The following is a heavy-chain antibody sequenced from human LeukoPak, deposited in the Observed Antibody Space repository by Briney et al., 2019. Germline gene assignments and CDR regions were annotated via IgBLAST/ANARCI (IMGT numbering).Heavy chain of an antibody. CDR2: IYYSGST. CDR3: ARTVVVVVPAAMVFDY. D-gene: IGHD2-2*01. J-gene: IGHJ4*02. CDR1: GSSISSGDYY. V-gene: IGHV4-30-4*08. Sequence: SETLSLTCTVSGSSISSGDYYWSWIRQPPGKGLEWIGYIYYSGSTYYNPSHKSRVTISVDTSKNQFSLKLSSVTAADTAVYYCARTVVVVVPAAMVFDYWGQGTLVTVSS.